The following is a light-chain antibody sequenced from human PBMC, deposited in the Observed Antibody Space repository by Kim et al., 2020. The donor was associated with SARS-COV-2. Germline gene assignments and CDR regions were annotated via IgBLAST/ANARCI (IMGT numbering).Light chain of an antibody. CDR3: AAWDDSLNGPV. Sequence: GQRLTISCSGRSSNFGSDSVNWYQQFPGAAPKLLIYSNTHRPSGVPDRFSGSKSGTSASLAISGLQSEDETAYYCAAWDDSLNGPVFGGGTQLTVL. J-gene: IGLJ3*02. CDR2: SNT. V-gene: IGLV1-44*01. CDR1: SSNFGSDS.